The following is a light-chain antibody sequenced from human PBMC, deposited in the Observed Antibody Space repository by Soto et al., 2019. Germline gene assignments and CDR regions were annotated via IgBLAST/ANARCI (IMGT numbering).Light chain of an antibody. Sequence: DIQMTQSPPSLSASVGDRVTFTCRASQGIRNDLGWYQQKPGKAPKRLIYAASSLQSGVPSRFSGSGTEFTLECTLTISSLQPEDFATYYCLQYNSYSRTFGQGTKLEIK. CDR2: AAS. CDR3: LQYNSYSRT. V-gene: IGKV1-17*01. J-gene: IGKJ2*01. CDR1: QGIRND.